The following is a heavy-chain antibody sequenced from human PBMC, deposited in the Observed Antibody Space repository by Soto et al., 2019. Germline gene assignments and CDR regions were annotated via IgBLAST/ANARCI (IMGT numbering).Heavy chain of an antibody. D-gene: IGHD7-27*01. CDR3: ARGPNWGYRFDS. Sequence: QVQLVQSGAEVKKPGSSVKVSCEASGGTFSGHAISWVRQATGQGPEWMGGLIPLFGTTQRAQNFQDGLTITADKSTSTAYMELTSLRFEDTAVYYCARGPNWGYRFDSWGQGTLVTVSS. J-gene: IGHJ4*02. CDR2: LIPLFGTT. CDR1: GGTFSGHA. V-gene: IGHV1-69*06.